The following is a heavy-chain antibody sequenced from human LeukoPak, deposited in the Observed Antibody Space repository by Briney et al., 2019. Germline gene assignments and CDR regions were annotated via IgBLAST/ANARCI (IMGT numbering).Heavy chain of an antibody. D-gene: IGHD2-21*01. J-gene: IGHJ4*02. CDR1: GFSFANYG. Sequence: GGSLRLSCVGSGFSFANYGTNWVRQAPGRGLEWVSYISTSRTDYADSVKGRFTVSRDDAKNSLYLQMNSLRAEDTAVYYCAKEYSPGSRGYFDYWGQGTLVTVSS. CDR2: ISTSRT. V-gene: IGHV3-48*01. CDR3: AKEYSPGSRGYFDY.